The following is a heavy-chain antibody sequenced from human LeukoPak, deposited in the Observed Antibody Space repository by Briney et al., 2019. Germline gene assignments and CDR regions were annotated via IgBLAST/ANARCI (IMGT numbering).Heavy chain of an antibody. V-gene: IGHV2-5*02. D-gene: IGHD3-10*02. Sequence: TLSLTCTVSGGSISSSSYYWGWIRQPPGKALEWLVLIYWDDDKRYSPSLKSRLTITKDTSKNQVVLTMTNMDPVDTATYYCAHRPPYVTEWFDPWGQGTLVTVSS. J-gene: IGHJ5*02. CDR2: IYWDDDK. CDR1: GGSISSSSYY. CDR3: AHRPPYVTEWFDP.